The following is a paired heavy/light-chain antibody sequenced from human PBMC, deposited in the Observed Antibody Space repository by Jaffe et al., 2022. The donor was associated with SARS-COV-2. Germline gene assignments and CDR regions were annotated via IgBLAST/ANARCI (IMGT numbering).Light chain of an antibody. CDR3: QQYSSYPFT. J-gene: IGKJ3*01. V-gene: IGKV1-5*03. CDR2: KAS. CDR1: QSISTW. Sequence: DVQMTQSPSTLSASVGDRVTITCRASQSISTWLAWYQQKPGKAPKLLIYKASSLESGVPSRFSGSGSGTEFTLTISSLQPDDFATYYCQQYSSYPFTFGPGTKVGIK.
Heavy chain of an antibody. Sequence: EVQLVESGGGLVQPGGSLRLSCAASGFTFGDYSMTWVRQAPGKGLEWVSYISSSSRTIYYADSVKGRFTISRDNAKNSLYLQMNSLRDDDTAAYYCARHPVQFRYCSGSSCSPDAFDVWGQGTMVTVSS. CDR2: ISSSSRTI. J-gene: IGHJ3*01. CDR3: ARHPVQFRYCSGSSCSPDAFDV. V-gene: IGHV3-48*02. D-gene: IGHD2-2*01. CDR1: GFTFGDYS.